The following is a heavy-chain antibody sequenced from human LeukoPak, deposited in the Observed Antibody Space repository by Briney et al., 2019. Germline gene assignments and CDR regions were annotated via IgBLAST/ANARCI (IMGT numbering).Heavy chain of an antibody. V-gene: IGHV3-30-3*01. CDR1: GFTFSSYA. D-gene: IGHD2-2*01. CDR3: ARSLSTLSFCDF. CDR2: ISYDGSNK. Sequence: GGSLRLSCAASGFTFSSYAMHWVRQAPGKGLEWVAVISYDGSNKYYADSVKGRFTISRDNAKNSLYLQMNSLRAEDTAVYYCARSLSTLSFCDFWGQGTLVTVSS. J-gene: IGHJ4*02.